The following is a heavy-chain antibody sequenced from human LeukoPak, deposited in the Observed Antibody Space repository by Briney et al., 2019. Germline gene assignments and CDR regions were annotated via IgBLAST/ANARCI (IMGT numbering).Heavy chain of an antibody. CDR1: GGSISSGSYY. J-gene: IGHJ5*02. Sequence: PSETLSLTCTVSGGSISSGSYYWSWIRQPAGKGLEWIGRIYSSGSTNYNPSLKSRVTISVDTPKNQFSLKLSSVTAADTAVYYCARLPTYSSGRRGSDPWGQGTLVTVSS. D-gene: IGHD6-19*01. V-gene: IGHV4-61*02. CDR2: IYSSGST. CDR3: ARLPTYSSGRRGSDP.